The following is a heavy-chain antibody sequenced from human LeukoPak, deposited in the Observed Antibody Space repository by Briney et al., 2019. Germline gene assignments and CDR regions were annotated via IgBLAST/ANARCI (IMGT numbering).Heavy chain of an antibody. Sequence: KPGGSLRLSCAASGFTFTTYSMNWVRQAPGKGLEWVSSITSSSASMYYADSVKGRFTISRDNAKNSLYLQMNSLRAEDTAVYYCARTYYDILTAYNPYFDYWGQGTLVTVSS. CDR1: GFTFTTYS. J-gene: IGHJ4*02. D-gene: IGHD3-9*01. CDR3: ARTYYDILTAYNPYFDY. V-gene: IGHV3-21*01. CDR2: ITSSSASM.